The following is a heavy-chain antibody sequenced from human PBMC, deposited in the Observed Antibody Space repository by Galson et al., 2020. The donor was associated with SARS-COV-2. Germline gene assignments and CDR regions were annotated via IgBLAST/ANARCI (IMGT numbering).Heavy chain of an antibody. CDR3: ARTMVVVSYHMDV. J-gene: IGHJ6*02. Sequence: ETSETLSLTCTVSGGSIKNYYWSWIRQPPGKGPEWLGFIYYTGSTNSNPSLKSRVTISVDTSENQVSLKLNSVTAADTAVYYCARTMVVVSYHMDVWGQGTAVAVSS. CDR1: GGSIKNYY. V-gene: IGHV4-59*08. D-gene: IGHD3-22*01. CDR2: IYYTGST.